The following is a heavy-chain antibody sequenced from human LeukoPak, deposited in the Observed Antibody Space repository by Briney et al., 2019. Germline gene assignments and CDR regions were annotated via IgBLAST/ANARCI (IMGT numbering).Heavy chain of an antibody. CDR2: IHTSGST. CDR1: GGSISSGSYY. J-gene: IGHJ4*02. D-gene: IGHD3-10*01. V-gene: IGHV4-61*09. Sequence: SETLSLTCTVSGGSISSGSYYWSWIRQPAGKGLEWIGHIHTSGSTSYNPSLKSRVTISVDTSKNQFSLKLSSVTAADTAVYYCARARGGLGGFDYWGQGTLVTVPS. CDR3: ARARGGLGGFDY.